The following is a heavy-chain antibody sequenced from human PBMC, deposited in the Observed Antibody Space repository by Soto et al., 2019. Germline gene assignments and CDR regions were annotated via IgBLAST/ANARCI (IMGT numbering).Heavy chain of an antibody. CDR2: IIPIFGTA. J-gene: IGHJ3*02. V-gene: IGHV1-69*12. CDR3: ARKFVVVVAAPGFAFDI. D-gene: IGHD2-15*01. CDR1: GGTFSSYA. Sequence: QVQLVQSGAEVKKPGSSVKVSCKASGGTFSSYAISWVRQAPGQGLEWMGGIIPIFGTANYAQKFQGRVTITADESPSTAYMELSRLRSEDTAVYYCARKFVVVVAAPGFAFDIWGQGTMVTVSS.